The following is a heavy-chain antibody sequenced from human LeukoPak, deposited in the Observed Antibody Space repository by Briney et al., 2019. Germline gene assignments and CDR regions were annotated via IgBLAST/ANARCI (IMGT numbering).Heavy chain of an antibody. V-gene: IGHV3-53*01. Sequence: QPGGSLRLSCAASGFTVSSNYMSWVRQAPGKGLEWVSVIYSGGSTYYADSVKGRFTISRDNSKNTLYLQMNSLRAEDTAVYYCARCPPYYDFWSDYLDYWGQGTLVTVSS. CDR2: IYSGGST. CDR3: ARCPPYYDFWSDYLDY. CDR1: GFTVSSNY. D-gene: IGHD3-3*01. J-gene: IGHJ4*02.